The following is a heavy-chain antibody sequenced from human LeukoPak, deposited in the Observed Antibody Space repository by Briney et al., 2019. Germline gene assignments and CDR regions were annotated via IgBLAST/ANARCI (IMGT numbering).Heavy chain of an antibody. Sequence: GGSLRLSCAASGFTFSSYGMHWVRQAPGKGLEWVAFIRYDGSNKYYADSVKGRFTISRDNSKNTLYLQMNSLRAEDTAVYYCAKPQQWPVRGYFDYWGQGTLVTVSS. V-gene: IGHV3-30*02. CDR2: IRYDGSNK. CDR1: GFTFSSYG. CDR3: AKPQQWPVRGYFDY. J-gene: IGHJ4*02. D-gene: IGHD6-19*01.